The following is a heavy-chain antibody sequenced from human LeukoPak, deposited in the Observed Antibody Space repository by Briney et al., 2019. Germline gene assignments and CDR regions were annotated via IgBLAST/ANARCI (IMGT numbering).Heavy chain of an antibody. CDR2: ISYDGSNK. CDR1: GFTFSSYG. J-gene: IGHJ6*03. Sequence: GGSLRLSCAASGFTFSSYGMHWVRQAPGKGLEWVAVISYDGSNKYYADSVKGRFTISRDNSKNTLYLQMNSLRAEDTAVYYCAKSPIWRGNLIAAADPYYYYMDVWGKGTTVTVSS. V-gene: IGHV3-30*18. D-gene: IGHD6-13*01. CDR3: AKSPIWRGNLIAAADPYYYYMDV.